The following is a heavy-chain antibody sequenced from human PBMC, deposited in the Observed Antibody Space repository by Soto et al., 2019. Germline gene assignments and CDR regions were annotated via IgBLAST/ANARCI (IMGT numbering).Heavy chain of an antibody. D-gene: IGHD2-15*01. CDR1: GFTFSSYG. Sequence: GGSLSLSCAASGFTFSSYGMHWVRPAPGKGLEWVAVISYDGSNKYYADSVNGRFTNYRDNSKNTLYLQMNSLRAEDTAVYYCEKDKEHRSTVVTPAWFDPLGQGTLVTVSS. J-gene: IGHJ5*02. V-gene: IGHV3-30*18. CDR3: EKDKEHRSTVVTPAWFDP. CDR2: ISYDGSNK.